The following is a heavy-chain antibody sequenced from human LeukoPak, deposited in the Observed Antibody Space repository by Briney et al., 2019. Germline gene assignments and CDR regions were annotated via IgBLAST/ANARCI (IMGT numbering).Heavy chain of an antibody. CDR3: ARCILGAGTYYFDY. J-gene: IGHJ4*02. CDR2: ISYSGST. CDR1: GGSTSSSSYS. D-gene: IGHD1-1*01. Sequence: SETLSLTCTVSGGSTSSSSYSWGWIRQPPGKGLEWIGSISYSGSTYYNPSLKSRVTISVDTSKNQFSLKLSSVTAADTAVYYCARCILGAGTYYFDYWGQGTLVTVSS. V-gene: IGHV4-39*01.